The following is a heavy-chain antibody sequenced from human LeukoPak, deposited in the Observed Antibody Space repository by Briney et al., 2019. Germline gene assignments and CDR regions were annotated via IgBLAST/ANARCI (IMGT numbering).Heavy chain of an antibody. CDR2: FDPEDGET. Sequence: EASVKVSCKVSGYTLTELSMHWVRQAPGKGLEWMGGFDPEDGETIYAQKFQGRVTMTEDTSTDTAYMELSSLRSEDTAVYYCATAPNYYDSSGYYYFGYWGQGTLVTVSS. CDR3: ATAPNYYDSSGYYYFGY. CDR1: GYTLTELS. J-gene: IGHJ4*02. V-gene: IGHV1-24*01. D-gene: IGHD3-22*01.